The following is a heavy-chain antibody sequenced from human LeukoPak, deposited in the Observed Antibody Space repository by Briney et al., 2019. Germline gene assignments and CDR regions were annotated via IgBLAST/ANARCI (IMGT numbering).Heavy chain of an antibody. J-gene: IGHJ6*03. Sequence: SETLSLTCAVYGGSFSGYYWSWIRQPPGKGLEWIGEINHSGNTNYNPSLKRRVTISIDTSKNQFSLRLSSVTAADTAVYYCARGGYSYGTLYYYYYMDVWGKGTTVTISS. CDR3: ARGGYSYGTLYYYYYMDV. CDR1: GGSFSGYY. CDR2: INHSGNT. V-gene: IGHV4-34*01. D-gene: IGHD5-18*01.